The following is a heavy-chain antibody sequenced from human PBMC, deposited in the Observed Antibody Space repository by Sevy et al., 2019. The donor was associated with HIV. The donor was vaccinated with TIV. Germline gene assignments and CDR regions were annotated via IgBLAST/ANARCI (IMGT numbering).Heavy chain of an antibody. CDR2: INPNSGGT. V-gene: IGHV1-2*06. D-gene: IGHD7-27*01. Sequence: ASVKVSCKASGYTFTGYYMYWVRQAPGQGLEWMGRINPNSGGTNYAQKFQGRVTMTRDTSISTAYMELSRLRSDDTAVYYCARAKRLGRDYYYYGMDVWGQGTTVTVSS. J-gene: IGHJ6*02. CDR3: ARAKRLGRDYYYYGMDV. CDR1: GYTFTGYY.